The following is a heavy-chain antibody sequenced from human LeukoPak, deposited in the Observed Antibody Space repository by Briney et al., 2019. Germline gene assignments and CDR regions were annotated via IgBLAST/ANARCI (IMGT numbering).Heavy chain of an antibody. J-gene: IGHJ4*02. CDR2: IKSETDGGTT. CDR1: GFTFSNAW. Sequence: GGSLRLSCVASGFTFSNAWMSWVRQASGKGLEWVGRIKSETDGGTTAYAAPVKGRFTISRDDSENTLYLQMNSLKTEDTALYYCTTNRPHCSGGSCSDYWGQGTLVTVSS. D-gene: IGHD2-15*01. CDR3: TTNRPHCSGGSCSDY. V-gene: IGHV3-15*05.